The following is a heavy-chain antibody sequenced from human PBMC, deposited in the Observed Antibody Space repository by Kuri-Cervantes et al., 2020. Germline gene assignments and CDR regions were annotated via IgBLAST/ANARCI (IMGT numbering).Heavy chain of an antibody. CDR3: ARGGYSYGFNYYYYMDV. CDR2: INSDGSST. J-gene: IGHJ6*03. D-gene: IGHD5-18*01. V-gene: IGHV3-74*01. CDR1: GFTFSSYW. Sequence: GESLKISCAASGFTFSSYWMHWVRQAPGKGLVWVSRINSDGSSTNYADSVKGRFTISRDNAKNTLYLQMNSLRAEDTAVYYCARGGYSYGFNYYYYMDVWGKGTTVTVSS.